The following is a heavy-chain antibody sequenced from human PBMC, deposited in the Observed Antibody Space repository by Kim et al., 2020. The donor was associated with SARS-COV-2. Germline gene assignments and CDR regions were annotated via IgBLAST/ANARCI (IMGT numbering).Heavy chain of an antibody. CDR2: ISYDGSNK. Sequence: GGSLRLSCAASGFTFSSYAMHWVRQAPGKGLEWVAVISYDGSNKYYVDSVKGRFTISRDNSKNTLYLQMNSLRAEDTAVYYCAREAVAYNYFDYWGQGTL. CDR1: GFTFSSYA. D-gene: IGHD2-15*01. CDR3: AREAVAYNYFDY. V-gene: IGHV3-30*04. J-gene: IGHJ4*02.